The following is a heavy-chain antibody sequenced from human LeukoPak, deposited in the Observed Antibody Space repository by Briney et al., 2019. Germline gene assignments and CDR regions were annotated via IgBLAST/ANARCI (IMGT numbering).Heavy chain of an antibody. CDR1: GGSFSGYY. Sequence: PSETLSLTCAVYGGSFSGYYWSWIRQPPGKGLEWNGEINHSGGTNYNPSLKSRVTISVDTSKNQFSLKLSSVTAADTAVYYCARDLTIFGVARFDPWGQGTLVTVSS. CDR3: ARDLTIFGVARFDP. V-gene: IGHV4-34*01. CDR2: INHSGGT. D-gene: IGHD3-3*01. J-gene: IGHJ5*02.